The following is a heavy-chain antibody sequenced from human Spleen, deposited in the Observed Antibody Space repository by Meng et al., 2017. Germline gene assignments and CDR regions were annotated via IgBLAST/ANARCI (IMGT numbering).Heavy chain of an antibody. D-gene: IGHD3-9*01. J-gene: IGHJ6*02. Sequence: GGSLRLSCAASGFTFSSYAMSWVRQAPGKGLEWVSYISSSGSTIYYADSVKGRFTISRDNAKNSLYLQMNSLRAEDTAVYYCARGRAYYDILTGSTAMDVWGQGTTVTVSS. CDR1: GFTFSSYA. CDR2: ISSSGSTI. V-gene: IGHV3-48*03. CDR3: ARGRAYYDILTGSTAMDV.